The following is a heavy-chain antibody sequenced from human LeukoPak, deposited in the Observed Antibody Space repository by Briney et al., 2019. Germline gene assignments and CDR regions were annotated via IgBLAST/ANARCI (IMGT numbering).Heavy chain of an antibody. CDR2: INTDGSNT. CDR1: GFTFSRFW. D-gene: IGHD1-26*01. CDR3: ARDQSIAGPTTADY. Sequence: GGSLRLSCAASGFTFSRFWVHWVRQAPGKGLVWVSRINTDGSNTIYADSVKGRFTISRDNAKNTLYLQMNSLRAEDTAVYYCARDQSIAGPTTADYWGQGTLVTVSS. J-gene: IGHJ4*02. V-gene: IGHV3-74*01.